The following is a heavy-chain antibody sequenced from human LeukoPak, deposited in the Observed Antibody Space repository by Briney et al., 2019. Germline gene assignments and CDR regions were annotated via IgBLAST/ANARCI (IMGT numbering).Heavy chain of an antibody. D-gene: IGHD2-15*01. Sequence: PSETLSLTCTVSGGSISSSSYYWDWIRQPPGKGLEWVGAIYHSVTTHYNPSLKSRVTISVDTSKNQFSLKLASVTAADTAVYFCAREGEDRYCSGGSCYYFDYWGQGTLVTVSS. CDR1: GGSISSSSYY. V-gene: IGHV4-39*02. J-gene: IGHJ4*02. CDR2: IYHSVTT. CDR3: AREGEDRYCSGGSCYYFDY.